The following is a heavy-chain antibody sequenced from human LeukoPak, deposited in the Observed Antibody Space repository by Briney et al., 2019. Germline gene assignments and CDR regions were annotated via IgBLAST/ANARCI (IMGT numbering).Heavy chain of an antibody. D-gene: IGHD4-23*01. Sequence: PSETLSLTCAVYGGSFSGYYWSWIRQPPGKGLEGIGEINHSGSTNYIPSLKSRVTISVDTSKNQFSLKLSSVTAADTAVYYCASVGTTVVPWVRIDYWGQGTLVTVSS. J-gene: IGHJ4*02. CDR2: INHSGST. V-gene: IGHV4-34*01. CDR3: ASVGTTVVPWVRIDY. CDR1: GGSFSGYY.